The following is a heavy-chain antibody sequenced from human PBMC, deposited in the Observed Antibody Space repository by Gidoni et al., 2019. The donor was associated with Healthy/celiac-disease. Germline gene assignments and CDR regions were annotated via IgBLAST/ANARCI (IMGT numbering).Heavy chain of an antibody. Sequence: EVQLVESGGGLVQPGGSLRLSCAASGFTFRSYWMHWVRQAPGKGLVWVSRINSDGSSTSYADSVKGRFTISRDNAKNTLYLQMNSLRAEDTAVYYCAREYIAAAGNYYYYYGMDVWGQGTTVTVSS. D-gene: IGHD6-13*01. V-gene: IGHV3-74*01. CDR1: GFTFRSYW. J-gene: IGHJ6*02. CDR2: INSDGSST. CDR3: AREYIAAAGNYYYYYGMDV.